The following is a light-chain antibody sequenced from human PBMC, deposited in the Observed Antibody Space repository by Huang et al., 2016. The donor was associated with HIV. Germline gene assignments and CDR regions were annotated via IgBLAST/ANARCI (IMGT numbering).Light chain of an antibody. CDR2: DAS. Sequence: ERVMTQSPDTLSVSPGERATLTCRASQYISTNLAWYQQKPGQAPRLLIYDASTRVADIPARFIGSGSGTEFTLAISSLQSEDFAVYYCLQYNNWPRTFGQGTKLEIK. CDR1: QYISTN. CDR3: LQYNNWPRT. V-gene: IGKV3-15*01. J-gene: IGKJ2*01.